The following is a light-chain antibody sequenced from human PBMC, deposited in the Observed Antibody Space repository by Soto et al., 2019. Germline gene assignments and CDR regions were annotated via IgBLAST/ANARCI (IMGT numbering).Light chain of an antibody. J-gene: IGKJ4*01. V-gene: IGKV3-15*01. Sequence: EIVMTQSPFTLSVSPGERATLSCRASQSVSSNLAWYQQKPGQAPRLLIYGASTRATGIPARFSGSGSGTEFTLNISSLQSEDFAVYYCQQYSNWPLTFGGGTKVDIK. CDR1: QSVSSN. CDR3: QQYSNWPLT. CDR2: GAS.